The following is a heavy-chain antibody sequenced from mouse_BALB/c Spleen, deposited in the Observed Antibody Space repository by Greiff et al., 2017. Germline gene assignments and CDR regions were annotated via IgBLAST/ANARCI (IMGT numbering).Heavy chain of an antibody. CDR1: GYTFTDYN. D-gene: IGHD2-4*01. V-gene: IGHV1S29*02. Sequence: DVHLVESGPELVKPGASVKISCKASGYTFTDYNMHWVKQSHGKSLEWIGYIYPYNGGTGYNQKFKSKATLTVDNSSSTAYMELRSLTSEDSAVYYCVNYDYDEGFAYWGQGTLVTVSA. CDR3: VNYDYDEGFAY. CDR2: IYPYNGGT. J-gene: IGHJ3*01.